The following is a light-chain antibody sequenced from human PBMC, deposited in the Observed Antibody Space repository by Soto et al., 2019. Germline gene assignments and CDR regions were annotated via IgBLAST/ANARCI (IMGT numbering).Light chain of an antibody. CDR1: QSVSSY. V-gene: IGKV3-11*01. J-gene: IGKJ1*01. CDR3: QQYGSSPS. Sequence: EIVLTQSPATLSLSTGERATLSCRASQSVSSYLAWYQQKPGQAPRLLIYDASNRATGIPARFSGSGSGTDFTLTISRLDPEDFAVYYCQQYGSSPSFGQGTKVDIK. CDR2: DAS.